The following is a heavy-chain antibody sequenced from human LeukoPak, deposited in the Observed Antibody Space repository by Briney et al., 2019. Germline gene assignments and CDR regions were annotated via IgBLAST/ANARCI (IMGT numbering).Heavy chain of an antibody. Sequence: SETLSLTCAVYGGSFSGYYWSWIRQPPGKGLEWIGYIYYSGSTNYNPSLKSRVTISVDTSKNQFSLKLSSVTAADTAVYYCARVVAAAGIYYYYYMDVWGKGTTVTVSS. CDR2: IYYSGST. CDR3: ARVVAAAGIYYYYYMDV. CDR1: GGSFSGYY. V-gene: IGHV4-59*01. J-gene: IGHJ6*03. D-gene: IGHD6-13*01.